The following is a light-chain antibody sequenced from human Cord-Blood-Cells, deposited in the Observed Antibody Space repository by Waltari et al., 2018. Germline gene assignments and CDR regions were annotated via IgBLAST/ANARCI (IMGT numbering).Light chain of an antibody. J-gene: IGKJ3*01. Sequence: AIRMTQSPSSFPASTGDRVTIPCQASQGISSYLAWYQQKPRKAPKLLIYAASTLQSGVPSRFSGSGSWTDFTLTISCLQSEDFATYYCQQYYSYPFTFGPGTKVDIK. CDR2: AAS. CDR1: QGISSY. V-gene: IGKV1-8*01. CDR3: QQYYSYPFT.